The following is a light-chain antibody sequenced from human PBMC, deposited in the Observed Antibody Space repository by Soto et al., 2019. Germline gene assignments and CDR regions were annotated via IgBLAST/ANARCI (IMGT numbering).Light chain of an antibody. CDR2: SDN. V-gene: IGLV1-47*02. Sequence: VLTQPPSASGTPGQRVAISCSGSSSNIGSNFVYWYQQVPGTAPKLLIFSDNQRPSGVPDRFSGSKSGTSASLAISGLRSEDEGDYYCAAWDDSLSGVFGGGTKVTVL. J-gene: IGLJ2*01. CDR1: SSNIGSNF. CDR3: AAWDDSLSGV.